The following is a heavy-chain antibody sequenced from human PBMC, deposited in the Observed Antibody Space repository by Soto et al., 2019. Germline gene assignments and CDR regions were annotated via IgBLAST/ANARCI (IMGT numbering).Heavy chain of an antibody. J-gene: IGHJ6*02. V-gene: IGHV3-48*03. CDR1: GFTFSDHE. CDR2: ISGSGGTT. CDR3: ARDRSLIFAVPPYGMDV. Sequence: GGSVRLSCVVSGFTFSDHEMNWVRQAPGKGPEWVSRISGSGGTTSYADSVKGRFTISRDNARDSLYLHMDSLRAEDTAVYYCARDRSLIFAVPPYGMDVWGQGTTVTVSS. D-gene: IGHD3-3*01.